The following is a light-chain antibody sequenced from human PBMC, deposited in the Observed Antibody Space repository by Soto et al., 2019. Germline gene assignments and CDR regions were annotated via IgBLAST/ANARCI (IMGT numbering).Light chain of an antibody. V-gene: IGKV3-15*01. CDR2: AAS. CDR3: QQNNNWTPWT. J-gene: IGKJ2*02. Sequence: EIVMTQSPATLSVSPGERATLSCRASQSVSSNLAWYQQKPGQAPRRLIYAASTRTTGIPARYSGSSTGTEFTLTISSLQPEAYAVYYYQQNNNWTPWTFGQGTKVEIK. CDR1: QSVSSN.